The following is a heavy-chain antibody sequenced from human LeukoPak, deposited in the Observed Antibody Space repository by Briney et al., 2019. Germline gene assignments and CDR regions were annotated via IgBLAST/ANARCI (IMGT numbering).Heavy chain of an antibody. CDR1: GGSISSYY. Sequence: SETLSLTCTVSGGSISSYYWSWIRQPPGKGLEWIGYIYYSGNTNYNPSLKSRVTISVDTSKNQFSLKLSSVTAADTAVYYCARDPPIQQDSSDSSGYYPHYYFDYWGQGTLVTVSS. V-gene: IGHV4-59*12. J-gene: IGHJ4*02. D-gene: IGHD3-22*01. CDR2: IYYSGNT. CDR3: ARDPPIQQDSSDSSGYYPHYYFDY.